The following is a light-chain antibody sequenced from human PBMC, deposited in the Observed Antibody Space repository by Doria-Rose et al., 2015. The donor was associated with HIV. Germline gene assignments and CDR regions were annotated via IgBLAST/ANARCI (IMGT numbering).Light chain of an antibody. CDR1: QSISSW. Sequence: DIRMTQSPSTLSASVGDRVTITCRASQSISSWLAWYQQEPGKAPKLLIYKASSLESGVPSRFSGSGSGTEFTLTISSLQPDDFATYYCQQYNSYPYTFGQGTKLEIK. J-gene: IGKJ2*01. V-gene: IGKV1-5*03. CDR3: QQYNSYPYT. CDR2: KAS.